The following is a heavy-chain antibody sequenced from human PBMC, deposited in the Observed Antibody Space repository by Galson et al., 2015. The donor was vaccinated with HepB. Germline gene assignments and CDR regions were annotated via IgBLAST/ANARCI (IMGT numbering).Heavy chain of an antibody. V-gene: IGHV3-23*01. CDR3: AKDFGSHNWNHDY. Sequence: SLRLSCAASGFTFSSYAMSWVRQAPGKGLEWVSAISGDGFSTYYADSVKGRFTISRDNSKNTLDLQMNSLRAEDTAVYYCAKDFGSHNWNHDYWGQGTLVTVSS. J-gene: IGHJ4*02. CDR2: ISGDGFST. CDR1: GFTFSSYA. D-gene: IGHD1-1*01.